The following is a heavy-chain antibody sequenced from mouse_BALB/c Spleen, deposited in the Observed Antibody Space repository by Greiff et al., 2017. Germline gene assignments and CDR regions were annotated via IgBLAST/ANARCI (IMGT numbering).Heavy chain of an antibody. V-gene: IGHV3-6*02. CDR3: ARGRGSTMIPYFDY. CDR2: ISYDGSN. J-gene: IGHJ2*01. Sequence: EVQLQESGPGLVKPSQSLSLTCSVTGYSITSGYYWNWIRQFPGNKLEWMGYISYDGSNNYNPSLKNRISITRDTSKNQFFLKLNSVTTEDTATYYCARGRGSTMIPYFDYWGQGTTLTVSS. D-gene: IGHD2-4*01. CDR1: GYSITSGYY.